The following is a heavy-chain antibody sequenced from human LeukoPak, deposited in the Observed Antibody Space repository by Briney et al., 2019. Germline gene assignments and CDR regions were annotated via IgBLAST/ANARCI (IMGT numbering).Heavy chain of an antibody. V-gene: IGHV3-74*01. D-gene: IGHD2-2*01. CDR2: INSDGSST. J-gene: IGHJ4*02. CDR1: GFTFSSYW. CDR3: ARAGWYCSSTSCSYFDY. Sequence: GGSLRLSCAASGFTFSSYWMHLVRQAPGKGLVWVSRINSDGSSTSYADSVKGRFTISRDNAKNTLYLQMNSLRAEDTAVYYCARAGWYCSSTSCSYFDYRGQGTLVTVSS.